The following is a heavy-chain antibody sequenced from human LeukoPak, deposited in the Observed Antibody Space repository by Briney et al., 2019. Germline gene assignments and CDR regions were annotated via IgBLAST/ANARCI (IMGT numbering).Heavy chain of an antibody. CDR3: AKDQGIAVAGGFDY. D-gene: IGHD6-19*01. J-gene: IGHJ4*02. V-gene: IGHV3-30-3*01. CDR1: GFTFSSYA. CDR2: ISYDGSNK. Sequence: PGRSLRLSCAASGFTFSSYAMHWVRQAPGKGLEWVAVISYDGSNKYYADSVKGRFTISRDNSKNTLYLQMNSLRAEDTAVYYCAKDQGIAVAGGFDYWGQGTLVTVSS.